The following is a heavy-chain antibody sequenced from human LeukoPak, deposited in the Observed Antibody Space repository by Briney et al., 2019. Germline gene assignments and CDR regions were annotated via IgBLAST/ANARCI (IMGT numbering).Heavy chain of an antibody. CDR2: IWYDGSNK. Sequence: GRSLRLSCAASGFTFSSYGMRWVRQAPGKGLEWVAVIWYDGSNKYYADSVKGRFTISRDNSKNTLYLQMNSLRAEDTAVYYCARDRVVVTWSGMDVWGQGTTVTVSS. V-gene: IGHV3-33*01. CDR1: GFTFSSYG. D-gene: IGHD3-22*01. J-gene: IGHJ6*02. CDR3: ARDRVVVTWSGMDV.